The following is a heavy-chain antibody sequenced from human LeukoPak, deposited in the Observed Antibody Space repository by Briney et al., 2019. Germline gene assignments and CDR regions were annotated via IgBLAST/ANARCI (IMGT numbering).Heavy chain of an antibody. V-gene: IGHV3-15*01. J-gene: IGHJ4*02. CDR1: GFTFSSFG. CDR3: TTLQTTVVPTDFDY. D-gene: IGHD4-23*01. CDR2: IKSKTDGGTT. Sequence: GGSLRLSCAASGFTFSSFGMHWVRQAPGKGLEWVGRIKSKTDGGTTDYAAPVKGRFTISRDDSKNTLYLQMNSLKTEDTAVYYCTTLQTTVVPTDFDYWGQGTLVTVSS.